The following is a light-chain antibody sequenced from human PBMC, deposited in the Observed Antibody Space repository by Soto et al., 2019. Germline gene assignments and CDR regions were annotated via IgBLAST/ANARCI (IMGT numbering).Light chain of an antibody. J-gene: IGKJ2*03. V-gene: IGKV3-20*01. CDR2: GTS. CDR3: QQYGSSPPYS. CDR1: QSFSSNS. Sequence: EMVLTQSPGTLSLSPGERATLSCRASQSFSSNSLAWYQQKVGQAPRLLMYGTSNRATGIPDRFSGSGSGTEFTLTISRLEAEDFAVYYCQQYGSSPPYSFGQGTKLEIK.